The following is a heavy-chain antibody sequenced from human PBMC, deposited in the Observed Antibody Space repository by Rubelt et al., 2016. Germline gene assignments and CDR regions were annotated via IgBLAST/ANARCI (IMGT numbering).Heavy chain of an antibody. V-gene: IGHV1-69*01. J-gene: IGHJ4*02. Sequence: QVQLVQSGAEVRKPGSSVKVSCKTSGGTFGSDAISWVRQAPGQGLEWMGGIIPIFGTAKYAQKFQGRGTITADESTSTAYMELSSLRSEDTAVYYCATPPGVGKYWGQGTLVTVSS. CDR2: IIPIFGTA. D-gene: IGHD2-8*01. CDR3: ATPPGVGKY. CDR1: GGTFGSDA.